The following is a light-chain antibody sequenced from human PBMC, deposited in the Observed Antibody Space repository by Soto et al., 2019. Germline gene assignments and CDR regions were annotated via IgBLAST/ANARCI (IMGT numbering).Light chain of an antibody. V-gene: IGKV1-6*01. Sequence: AIQMTQSPSSLSASVGDRVTITCRASQGIRNDLGWYQQRPGKAPKLLIYAAFILESGVPSRFSASDPGTDFTLTISSLRPEDFATYYCLQDYKYPRTVGQGTKVEIK. J-gene: IGKJ1*01. CDR3: LQDYKYPRT. CDR1: QGIRND. CDR2: AAF.